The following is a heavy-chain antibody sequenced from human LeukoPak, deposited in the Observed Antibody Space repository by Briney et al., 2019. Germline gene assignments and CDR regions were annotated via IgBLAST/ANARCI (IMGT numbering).Heavy chain of an antibody. J-gene: IGHJ4*02. Sequence: SETLSLTCAVYGGSFSGYYWSWIRQPAGKGLEWIGRIYTSGSTNYNPSLKSRVTISVDTSKNQFSLKLSSVTAADTAVYYCARDRGRGGVRYFDYWGQGTLVTVSS. CDR3: ARDRGRGGVRYFDY. D-gene: IGHD3-10*01. CDR2: IYTSGST. V-gene: IGHV4-4*07. CDR1: GGSFSGYY.